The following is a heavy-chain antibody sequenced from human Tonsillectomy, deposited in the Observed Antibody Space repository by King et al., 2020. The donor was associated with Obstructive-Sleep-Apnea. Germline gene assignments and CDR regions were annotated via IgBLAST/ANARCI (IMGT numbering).Heavy chain of an antibody. CDR2: SSAHKCNT. Sequence: QLVQSGADVKKPGASVKVSCKASGYTFTRYGISGVRQAPGQGLEWMGWSSAHKCNTNSTQKLQGRVTMTTDTSTSTAYMELRSLRSDDTAVYYCAREAAAAGVNFDYWGQGTLVTVSS. V-gene: IGHV1-18*04. CDR1: GYTFTRYG. D-gene: IGHD6-13*01. CDR3: AREAAAAGVNFDY. J-gene: IGHJ4*02.